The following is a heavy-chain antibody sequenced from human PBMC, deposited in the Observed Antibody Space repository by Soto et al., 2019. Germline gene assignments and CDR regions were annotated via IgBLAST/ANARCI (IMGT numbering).Heavy chain of an antibody. D-gene: IGHD3-22*01. CDR2: ISTYDGTT. V-gene: IGHV1-18*01. Sequence: ASVKVSCKASGSSFTSYDINWVRQAPGQGLEWMGWISTYDGTTKYAQKVQGRVTMTTDTSTSTAYLELRSLRSDDTAVYYCARDQVFEDSRGNLAGYWGQGTLVTVSS. J-gene: IGHJ4*02. CDR3: ARDQVFEDSRGNLAGY. CDR1: GSSFTSYD.